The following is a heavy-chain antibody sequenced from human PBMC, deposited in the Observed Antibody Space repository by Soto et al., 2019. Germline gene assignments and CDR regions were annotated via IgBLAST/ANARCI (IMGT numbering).Heavy chain of an antibody. CDR2: ISGSGGST. CDR3: AKDPEWGLPKYYFDY. D-gene: IGHD1-26*01. Sequence: PGGSLRLSCAASGITFRNYAMSWVRQAPGKGLEWVSSISGSGGSTYYADSVKGRFTISRDNSKNTLYLQMNSLRAEDTAVYYCAKDPEWGLPKYYFDYWGQGTLVTVSS. CDR1: GITFRNYA. J-gene: IGHJ4*02. V-gene: IGHV3-23*01.